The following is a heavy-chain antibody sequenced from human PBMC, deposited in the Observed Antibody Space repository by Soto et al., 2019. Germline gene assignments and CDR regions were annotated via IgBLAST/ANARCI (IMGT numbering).Heavy chain of an antibody. Sequence: EVQLVESGGGLVQPGGSLRLSCAASGFTFSTYWMHWVRQVPGKGLMWVSRIIGDGSNTNYADSVKGRFTISRDNANNTLYLQMNSLTDEDTAVYYCARGTRVGGFGELQYWGQGILVTVSS. J-gene: IGHJ4*02. V-gene: IGHV3-74*01. CDR1: GFTFSTYW. CDR3: ARGTRVGGFGELQY. CDR2: IIGDGSNT. D-gene: IGHD3-10*01.